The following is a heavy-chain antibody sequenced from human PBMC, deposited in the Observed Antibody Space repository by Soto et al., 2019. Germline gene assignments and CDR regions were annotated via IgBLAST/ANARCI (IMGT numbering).Heavy chain of an antibody. Sequence: SETLSLTCSVSGGSISSSSYFWGWIRQTPGKGMELIGYIYYSGTTSYHPSLNSRVTMSVDTSKNQFSLKVNSVTAADTAVYYCARESYYGSGATVVAYWGQGTLVTVSS. D-gene: IGHD3-10*01. CDR2: IYYSGTT. J-gene: IGHJ4*02. CDR3: ARESYYGSGATVVAY. CDR1: GGSISSSSYF. V-gene: IGHV4-39*07.